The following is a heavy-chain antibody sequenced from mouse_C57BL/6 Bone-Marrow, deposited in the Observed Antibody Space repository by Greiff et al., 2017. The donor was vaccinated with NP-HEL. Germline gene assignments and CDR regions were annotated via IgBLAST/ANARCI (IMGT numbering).Heavy chain of an antibody. CDR2: IDPENGDT. J-gene: IGHJ2*01. V-gene: IGHV14-4*01. CDR1: GFNIKDDY. D-gene: IGHD1-1*01. Sequence: VQLQQSGAELVRPGASVKLSCTASGFNIKDDYMHWVKQRPEQGLEWIGWIDPENGDTEYASKFQGKATITADTSSNTAYLQLSSLTSEDTAVYYCTTKGYGSSYGFFDYWGQGTTLTVSS. CDR3: TTKGYGSSYGFFDY.